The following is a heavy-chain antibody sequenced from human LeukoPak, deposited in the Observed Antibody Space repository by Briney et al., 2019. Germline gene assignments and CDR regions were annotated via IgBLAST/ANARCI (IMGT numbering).Heavy chain of an antibody. V-gene: IGHV3-66*01. CDR2: MYDSGST. CDR1: GFTVSNNY. J-gene: IGHJ4*02. D-gene: IGHD6-13*01. CDR3: ARDSSTSWTSNYFDY. Sequence: GGSLRLSCAASGFTVSNNYMSWVRQAPGKGLEWVSVMYDSGSTYYAGSVKGRFTISRDSSKNTLYLQMNSLRADDTALYYCARDSSTSWTSNYFDYWGQGTLVTVSS.